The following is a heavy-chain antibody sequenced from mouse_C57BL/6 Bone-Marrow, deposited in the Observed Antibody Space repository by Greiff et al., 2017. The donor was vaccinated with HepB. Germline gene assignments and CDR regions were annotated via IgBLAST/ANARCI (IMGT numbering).Heavy chain of an antibody. CDR2: IYPGNSDT. Sequence: VQLQQSGTVLARPGASVKMSCKTSGYTFTSYCMHWVKQRPGQGLEWIGAIYPGNSDTSYNQKFKGKANLTAVTSASTAYMELSSLTNEDSAVYYCTNGYFDYWGQGTTLTVSS. CDR3: TNGYFDY. J-gene: IGHJ2*01. V-gene: IGHV1-5*01. CDR1: GYTFTSYC.